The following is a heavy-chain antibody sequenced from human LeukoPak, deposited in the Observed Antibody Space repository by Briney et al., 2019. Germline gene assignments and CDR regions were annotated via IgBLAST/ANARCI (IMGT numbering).Heavy chain of an antibody. CDR3: AREGSRYYYDSSGYNMEFDY. Sequence: EGSLRLSGAGSGCTCSSYAMHWVRQAPGKGLEWVAVISYDGSNKYYADSVKGRFTISRDNSKNTLYLQMNSLRAEDTAVYYCAREGSRYYYDSSGYNMEFDYWGQGTLVTVSS. V-gene: IGHV3-30-3*01. D-gene: IGHD3-22*01. CDR1: GCTCSSYA. J-gene: IGHJ4*02. CDR2: ISYDGSNK.